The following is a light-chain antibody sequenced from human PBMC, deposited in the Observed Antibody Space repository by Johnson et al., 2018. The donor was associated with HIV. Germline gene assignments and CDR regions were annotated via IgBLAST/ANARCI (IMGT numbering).Light chain of an antibody. J-gene: IGLJ1*01. CDR3: GTWDNSLSNGGV. Sequence: QSVLTQPSSVSAAPGQKVTISCSGSRSNIGNNYVSWYQQLPGTAPKLLIYDNNKRPSGIPDRFSGSKSGTSATLGITGLQTGDEADYYCGTWDNSLSNGGVFGTGTKVTVL. CDR1: RSNIGNNY. CDR2: DNN. V-gene: IGLV1-51*01.